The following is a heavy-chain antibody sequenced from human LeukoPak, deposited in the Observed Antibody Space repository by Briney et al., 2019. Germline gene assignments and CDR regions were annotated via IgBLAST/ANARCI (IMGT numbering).Heavy chain of an antibody. V-gene: IGHV4-59*01. CDR1: GGSISSYY. D-gene: IGHD2-8*02. J-gene: IGHJ5*02. Sequence: PSETLSLTCTVSGGSISSYYWSWIRQPPGKGLEWIGYTYYSGSTNYNPSLKSRVTISVDTSKNQFSLKLSSVTAADTAVYYCARVGTDLASRFDPWGQGTLVTVSS. CDR3: ARVGTDLASRFDP. CDR2: TYYSGST.